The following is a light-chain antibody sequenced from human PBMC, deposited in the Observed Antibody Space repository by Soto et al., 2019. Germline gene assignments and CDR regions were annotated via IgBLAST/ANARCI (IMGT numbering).Light chain of an antibody. J-gene: IGKJ5*01. CDR2: GAS. CDR3: QQYGGSPIT. CDR1: QSVTTR. Sequence: IVFTHSPCTLSLYPGERVTLSCRASQSVTTRLAWYQHKPGQAPTLLMSGASNRASGVPVRFSGSGSGTDFTLTITRLEPEDFALYYSQQYGGSPITFGLGTRLAI. V-gene: IGKV3-20*01.